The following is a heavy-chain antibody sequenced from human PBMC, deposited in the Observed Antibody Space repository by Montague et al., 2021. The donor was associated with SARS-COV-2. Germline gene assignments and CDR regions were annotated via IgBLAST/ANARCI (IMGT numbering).Heavy chain of an antibody. D-gene: IGHD6-13*01. Sequence: SLRLFCAASGSTFSSYSMNWVRQAPGKGLEWVSSISSSSSYIYYADSVKGRFTISRDNAKNSLYLQMNSLRAEDTAVYYCARVSRSSWYGGSLGEALDYWGQGTLVTVSS. V-gene: IGHV3-21*01. CDR1: GSTFSSYS. J-gene: IGHJ4*02. CDR2: ISSSSSYI. CDR3: ARVSRSSWYGGSLGEALDY.